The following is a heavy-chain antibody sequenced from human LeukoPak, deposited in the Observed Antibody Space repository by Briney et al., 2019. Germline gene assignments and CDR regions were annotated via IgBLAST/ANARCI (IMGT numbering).Heavy chain of an antibody. CDR3: AKGSAQYYFDA. Sequence: GGSLRLSCAASGFTFKNYAMYWVRQAPGKGLEWVSAIIESGESTYYTDSVKGRFTISRDNSKNTLYLQMNSLRAEDTAFYYCAKGSAQYYFDAWGQGTLVTVSS. CDR1: GFTFKNYA. CDR2: IIESGEST. D-gene: IGHD3-10*01. V-gene: IGHV3-23*01. J-gene: IGHJ4*02.